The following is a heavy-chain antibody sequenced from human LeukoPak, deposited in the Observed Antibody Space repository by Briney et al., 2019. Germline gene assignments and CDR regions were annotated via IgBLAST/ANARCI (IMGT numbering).Heavy chain of an antibody. D-gene: IGHD6-19*01. CDR3: ARDAPVGGTLGLCDY. Sequence: GGSLRLSCAASGYTFSSLAMHWVRQAPGKGLEWVAIISNDGRLTYYADAVKGRFTISRDNSKNTLYLQMNSLRVEDTAIYSCARDAPVGGTLGLCDYWGQGTLVTVSS. V-gene: IGHV3-30-3*01. J-gene: IGHJ4*02. CDR1: GYTFSSLA. CDR2: ISNDGRLT.